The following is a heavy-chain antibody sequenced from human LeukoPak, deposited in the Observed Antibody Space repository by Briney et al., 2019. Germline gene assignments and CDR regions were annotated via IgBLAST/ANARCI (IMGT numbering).Heavy chain of an antibody. CDR2: IRSKANSYAT. CDR1: GFTFSGSA. Sequence: GGSLRLSCAASGFTFSGSAMDWARQDSRKGLEWVGRIRSKANSYATAYAASVKGRFTISRDDSKNTAYLQMNSLKTEDTAVYYCTRARYDYVWENLDYWGQGTLVTVSS. D-gene: IGHD3-16*01. CDR3: TRARYDYVWENLDY. J-gene: IGHJ4*02. V-gene: IGHV3-73*01.